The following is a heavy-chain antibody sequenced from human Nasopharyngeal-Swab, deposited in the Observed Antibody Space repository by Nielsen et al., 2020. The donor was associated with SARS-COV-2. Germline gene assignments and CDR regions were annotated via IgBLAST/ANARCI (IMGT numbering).Heavy chain of an antibody. Sequence: GESLKISCAASGFTFSSYGMHWVRQAPGKGLEWVAVISYDGSNKYYADSVKGRFTISRDNSKNTLYLQMNSLRAEDTAVYYCAKFIAVAWYYYYGTDVWGQGTTVTVSS. CDR1: GFTFSSYG. D-gene: IGHD6-19*01. CDR2: ISYDGSNK. J-gene: IGHJ6*02. CDR3: AKFIAVAWYYYYGTDV. V-gene: IGHV3-30*18.